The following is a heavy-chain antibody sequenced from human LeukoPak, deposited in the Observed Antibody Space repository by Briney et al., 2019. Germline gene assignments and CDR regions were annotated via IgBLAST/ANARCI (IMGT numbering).Heavy chain of an antibody. D-gene: IGHD2-2*01. CDR1: GFTVSTNY. CDR3: ARDRGGYCSSTSCYRPDAFDI. Sequence: GGTLRLSCAASGFTVSTNYMSWFRQPPGKGLEWVSVIYSGGSTYYADSVKGRFTISRDNSKNTLYLQMSSLRAADTAVYYCARDRGGYCSSTSCYRPDAFDIWGQGTMVTVSS. CDR2: IYSGGST. J-gene: IGHJ3*02. V-gene: IGHV3-66*02.